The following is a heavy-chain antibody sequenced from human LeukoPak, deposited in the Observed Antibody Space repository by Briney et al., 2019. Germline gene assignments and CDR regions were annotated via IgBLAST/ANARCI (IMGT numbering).Heavy chain of an antibody. J-gene: IGHJ3*02. CDR3: AKYGHI. CDR2: ISSSSSTI. D-gene: IGHD4-17*01. V-gene: IGHV3-48*01. Sequence: GGSLRLSCATSGFTFSSYSMNWVRQAPGKGLEWVSYISSSSSTIYYADSVKGRFTISRDNAKNSLYLQMNSLRAEDTAVYYCAKYGHIWGQGTMVTVSS. CDR1: GFTFSSYS.